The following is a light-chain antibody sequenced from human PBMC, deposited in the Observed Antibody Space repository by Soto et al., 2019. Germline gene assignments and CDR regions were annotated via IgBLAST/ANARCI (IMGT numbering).Light chain of an antibody. Sequence: DIQMTQSPSILSASVGDRVTITCRASQSVSTWLAWYQQKPGQAPRLLVFEASTLHRGVPSRFSGSGSGTDFTLTISSLQPDEFATYYCQHYDSHRGSFGQGTKLEIK. J-gene: IGKJ2*01. V-gene: IGKV1-5*01. CDR1: QSVSTW. CDR2: EAS. CDR3: QHYDSHRGS.